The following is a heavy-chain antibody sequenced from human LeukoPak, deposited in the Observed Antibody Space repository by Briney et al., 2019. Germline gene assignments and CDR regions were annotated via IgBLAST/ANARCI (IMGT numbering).Heavy chain of an antibody. CDR1: GYSFTNYW. V-gene: IGHV5-51*01. CDR3: ARRDGPGSYYGYHGMDV. D-gene: IGHD3-10*01. CDR2: IFPGDSDT. Sequence: GESLQISCQGSGYSFTNYWIGWVRQMPGKGLEWMGIIFPGDSDTRYSPSFLGQVTISADKSLSTAYLQWSSLKASDSAMYYCARRDGPGSYYGYHGMDVWGQGTSVIASS. J-gene: IGHJ6*02.